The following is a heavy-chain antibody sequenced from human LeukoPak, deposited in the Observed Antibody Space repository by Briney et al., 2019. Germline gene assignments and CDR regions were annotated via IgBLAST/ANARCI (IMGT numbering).Heavy chain of an antibody. CDR3: ARAPSGFTYGPGDH. CDR2: ISTYDGNA. CDR1: GYSFTSYG. J-gene: IGHJ4*02. Sequence: GASVKVSCKASGYSFTSYGITWVRQAPGQGLEWMGWISTYDGNANYAQKLQGRVTMTTDTSTTTAYMELRSLRSDDTAVYYCARAPSGFTYGPGDHWGQGTLVTVSS. D-gene: IGHD5-18*01. V-gene: IGHV1-18*01.